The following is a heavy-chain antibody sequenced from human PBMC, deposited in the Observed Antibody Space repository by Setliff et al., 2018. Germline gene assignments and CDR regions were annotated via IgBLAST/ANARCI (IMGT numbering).Heavy chain of an antibody. V-gene: IGHV1-69*02. J-gene: IGHJ6*03. D-gene: IGHD3-16*01. CDR2: IIPILGIA. CDR1: GGTFSSYT. Sequence: ASVKVSCKASGGTFSSYTISWVRQAPGQGLEWMGRIIPILGIANYAQKFQGRITMTSDTSTSTVNMEVSSLRSEDTAVYYCAIGPMMDYMDVWGKGTTVTVSS. CDR3: AIGPMMDYMDV.